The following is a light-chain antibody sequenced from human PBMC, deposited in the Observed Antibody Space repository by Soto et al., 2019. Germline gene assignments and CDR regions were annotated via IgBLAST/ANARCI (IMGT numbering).Light chain of an antibody. J-gene: IGLJ1*01. V-gene: IGLV2-8*01. CDR2: EVV. CDR1: KSDIGVYDF. Sequence: LTQPPSASVSPGQSVTISCTGTKSDIGVYDFVSWYQHHPGKAPRLIIYEVVQRPSGVPDRFSGSKSGNTASLTVSGLQAADEADYFCKSYAGSNTYVFGSGTKVNVL. CDR3: KSYAGSNTYV.